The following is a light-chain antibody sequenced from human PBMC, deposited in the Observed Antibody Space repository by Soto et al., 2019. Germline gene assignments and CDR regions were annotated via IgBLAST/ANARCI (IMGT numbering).Light chain of an antibody. V-gene: IGLV2-14*01. Sequence: QSVLTQPASVSGSPGQSITISCTGTSSDVGGYDHVSWYQRHPGKAPKLMIYDVTNRPSGVSNRFSASKSGNTASLTISGLQAEDEADYYCSSYTATSTLVLFGGGTKVTVL. CDR1: SSDVGGYDH. J-gene: IGLJ2*01. CDR2: DVT. CDR3: SSYTATSTLVL.